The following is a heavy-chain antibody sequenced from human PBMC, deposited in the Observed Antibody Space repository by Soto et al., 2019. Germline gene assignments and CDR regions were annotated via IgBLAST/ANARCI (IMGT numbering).Heavy chain of an antibody. J-gene: IGHJ5*02. CDR2: ISFTSSTI. D-gene: IGHD2-8*01. Sequence: PGGSLRLSCAASGFIFSSYSMNWVRQAPGKGLEWVSYISFTSSTIFYADSVRGRFTISRDNAKNSLYLQMNTLRDEDTAVYYCARDNGMAGSFDPWGQGTLVNVSS. CDR3: ARDNGMAGSFDP. V-gene: IGHV3-48*02. CDR1: GFIFSSYS.